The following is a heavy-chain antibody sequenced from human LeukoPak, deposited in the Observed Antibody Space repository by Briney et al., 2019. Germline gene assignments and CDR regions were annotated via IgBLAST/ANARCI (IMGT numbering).Heavy chain of an antibody. CDR1: GGSFSDYY. Sequence: SETLSLTCAAYGGSFSDYYWTWIRQPPGKGLEWIGEMNHSGDTNYKPSLKSRATISVDMSKNQFSLKLNSVTAADTAEYYCARLTPRSMVRGVMNYYRLDVWGKGTTVNVSS. V-gene: IGHV4-34*01. J-gene: IGHJ6*04. CDR3: ARLTPRSMVRGVMNYYRLDV. D-gene: IGHD3-10*01. CDR2: MNHSGDT.